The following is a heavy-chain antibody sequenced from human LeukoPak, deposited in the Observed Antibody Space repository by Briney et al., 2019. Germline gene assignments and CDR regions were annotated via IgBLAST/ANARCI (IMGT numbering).Heavy chain of an antibody. CDR3: TRDGNLFDY. D-gene: IGHD4-23*01. CDR2: ISSSGSTI. J-gene: IGHJ4*02. Sequence: GGSLRLSCAASGFTFSTYSMNWVRQAPGKGLERVSYISSSGSTIYYADFVKGRFTISRDNAKNSLYLQIKSLRAEDTAVYYCTRDGNLFDYWDQGTLVTVSS. V-gene: IGHV3-48*01. CDR1: GFTFSTYS.